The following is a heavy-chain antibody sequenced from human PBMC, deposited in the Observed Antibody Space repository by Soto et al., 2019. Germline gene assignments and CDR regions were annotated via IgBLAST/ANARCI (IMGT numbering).Heavy chain of an antibody. CDR2: IKQDGSEK. CDR3: ARGGVAAADWFDP. D-gene: IGHD6-13*01. CDR1: GFTFSSYW. Sequence: PGGSLRLSCAASGFTFSSYWMSWVRQAPGKGLEWVANIKQDGSEKYYVDSVKGRFTISRDNAKNSLYLQMNSLRAEDTAVYYCARGGVAAADWFDPWGQGTLVTVSS. J-gene: IGHJ5*02. V-gene: IGHV3-7*01.